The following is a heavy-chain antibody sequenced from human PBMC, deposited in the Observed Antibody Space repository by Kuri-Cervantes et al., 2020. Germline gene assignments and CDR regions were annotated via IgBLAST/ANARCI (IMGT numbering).Heavy chain of an antibody. CDR1: GFSLSNARMG. CDR2: IFSNDER. Sequence: SGPTLVKPTETLTLTCTVFGFSLSNARMGVSWIRQPPGKALEWLAHIFSNDERSYSTSLRSRLTISKDTSKSQVVLTMTNMDPVDTATYYCAHLEAKSGKDAFDIWGQGTMVTVSS. V-gene: IGHV2-26*01. J-gene: IGHJ3*02. D-gene: IGHD3-10*01. CDR3: AHLEAKSGKDAFDI.